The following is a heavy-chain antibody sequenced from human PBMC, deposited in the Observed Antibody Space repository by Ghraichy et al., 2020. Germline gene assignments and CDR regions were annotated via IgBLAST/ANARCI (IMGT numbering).Heavy chain of an antibody. Sequence: SETLSLTCTVSGGSISSSSYYWGWIRQPPGKGLEWIGSIYYSGSTYYNPSLKSRVTISVDTSKNQFSLKLSSVTAADTAVYYCARHNYSNYEGWFDPWGQGTLVTVSS. CDR3: ARHNYSNYEGWFDP. CDR2: IYYSGST. J-gene: IGHJ5*02. V-gene: IGHV4-39*01. D-gene: IGHD4-11*01. CDR1: GGSISSSSYY.